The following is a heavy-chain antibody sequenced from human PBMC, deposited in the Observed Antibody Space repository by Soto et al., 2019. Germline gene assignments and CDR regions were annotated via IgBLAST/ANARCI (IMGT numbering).Heavy chain of an antibody. CDR2: ISGDSRYT. J-gene: IGHJ6*02. D-gene: IGHD2-15*01. Sequence: EVQMVESGGGLVQPGGSLRLSCEASGFTLSNYAVNWFRQAPGKGLEWVSYISGDSRYTYYGDPGKGRFTISRDNAGNSVYLQMNSLRDEDTAVYYCARIKLVDFFFINVDVYDMDVWGLGTPVIVSS. CDR3: ARIKLVDFFFINVDVYDMDV. V-gene: IGHV3-48*02. CDR1: GFTLSNYA.